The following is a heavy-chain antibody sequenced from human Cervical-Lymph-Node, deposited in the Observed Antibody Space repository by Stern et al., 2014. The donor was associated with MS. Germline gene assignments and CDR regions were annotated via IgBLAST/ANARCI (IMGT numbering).Heavy chain of an antibody. J-gene: IGHJ4*02. CDR1: GGTFSSYA. Sequence: VQLLESGAEVKKPGSSVKVSCKASGGTFSSYAISWVRQAPGQGLEWMGGIIPIFGTANYAQKFQGRVTITADESTSTAYMELSSLRSEDTAVYYCASHYYYIPDDADYWGQGTLVTVSS. CDR2: IIPIFGTA. D-gene: IGHD3-22*01. V-gene: IGHV1-69*01. CDR3: ASHYYYIPDDADY.